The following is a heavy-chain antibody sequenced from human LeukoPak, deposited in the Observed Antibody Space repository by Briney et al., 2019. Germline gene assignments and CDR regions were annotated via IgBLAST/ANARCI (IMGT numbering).Heavy chain of an antibody. Sequence: SQTLSLTCTVSGGSISSGSYYWSWIRQPAGKGLEWIGRIYTSGSTNYNPSLKSRVTISVDTSKNQFSLKLSSVTAADTAVYYCARDSKTTYSSSWPYSWFDPWGQGTLVTVSS. D-gene: IGHD6-13*01. V-gene: IGHV4-61*02. J-gene: IGHJ5*02. CDR1: GGSISSGSYY. CDR3: ARDSKTTYSSSWPYSWFDP. CDR2: IYTSGST.